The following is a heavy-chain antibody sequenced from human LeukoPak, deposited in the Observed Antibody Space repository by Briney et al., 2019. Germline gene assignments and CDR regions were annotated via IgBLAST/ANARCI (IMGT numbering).Heavy chain of an antibody. CDR3: AKEDYVPFDY. CDR1: GFTFSSYG. D-gene: IGHD4-17*01. J-gene: IGHJ4*02. Sequence: GGSLRLSCEASGFTFSSYGMHWVRQAPGKGLEWVAVISYDGSNKYYADSVKGRFTISGDNSKNTLYLQMTSLRAEDTAVYYCAKEDYVPFDYWGQGTLVTVSS. CDR2: ISYDGSNK. V-gene: IGHV3-30*18.